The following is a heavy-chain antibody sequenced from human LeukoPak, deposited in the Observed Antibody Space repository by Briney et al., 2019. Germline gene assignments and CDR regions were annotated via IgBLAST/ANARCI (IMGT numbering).Heavy chain of an antibody. CDR2: ITVYNGNT. CDR1: GYTFTSYG. Sequence: ASVKVSCKASGYTFTSYGIIWVRQAPGQRLEWLGWITVYNGNTHYAQKFQGRVTMTTDTSTSTAYMELRSLRSDDTAVYYCARALGSSWTPSWFDPWGLGTLVTVSS. D-gene: IGHD6-13*01. J-gene: IGHJ5*02. CDR3: ARALGSSWTPSWFDP. V-gene: IGHV1-18*01.